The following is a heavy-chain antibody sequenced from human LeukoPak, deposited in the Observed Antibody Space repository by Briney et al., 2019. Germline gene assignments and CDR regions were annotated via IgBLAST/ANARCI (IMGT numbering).Heavy chain of an antibody. Sequence: GGSLRLSCAASGFTFSSYAMHWVRQAPGKGLEWVAVISFDGSNKYYADSVKGRFTISRDNAKNSLYLQINSLRAEDTAVYYCARDPYGMDVWGQGTTVTVSS. CDR3: ARDPYGMDV. V-gene: IGHV3-30-3*01. CDR1: GFTFSSYA. J-gene: IGHJ6*02. CDR2: ISFDGSNK.